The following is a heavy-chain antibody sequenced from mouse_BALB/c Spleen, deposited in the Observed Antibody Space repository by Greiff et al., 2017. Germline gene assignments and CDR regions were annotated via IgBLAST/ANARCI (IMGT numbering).Heavy chain of an antibody. V-gene: IGHV5-6-4*01. J-gene: IGHJ1*01. CDR1: GFTFSSYT. CDR2: ISSGGSYT. D-gene: IGHD2-14*01. CDR3: TRDRGYDGYFDV. Sequence: EVQVVESGGGLVKPGGSLKLSCAASGFTFSSYTMSWVRQTPEKRLEWVATISSGGSYTYYPDSVKGRFTISRDNAKNTLYLQMSSLKSEDTAMYYCTRDRGYDGYFDVWGAGTTVTVSS.